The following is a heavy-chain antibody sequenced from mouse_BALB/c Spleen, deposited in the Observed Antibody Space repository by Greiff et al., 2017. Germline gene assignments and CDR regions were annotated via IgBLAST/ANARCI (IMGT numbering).Heavy chain of an antibody. CDR3: ARAGFLMDY. CDR2: INSNGGST. V-gene: IGHV5-6-3*01. CDR1: GFTFSSYG. J-gene: IGHJ4*01. Sequence: EVQVVESGGGLVQPGGSLKLSCAASGFTFSSYGMSWVRQTPDKRLELVATINSNGGSTYYPDSVKGRFTISRDNAKNTLYLQMSSLKSEDTAMYYCARAGFLMDYWGQGTSVTVSS.